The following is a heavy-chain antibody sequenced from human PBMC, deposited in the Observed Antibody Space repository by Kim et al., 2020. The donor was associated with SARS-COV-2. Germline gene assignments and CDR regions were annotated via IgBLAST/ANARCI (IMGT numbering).Heavy chain of an antibody. V-gene: IGHV3-23*01. D-gene: IGHD1-26*01. Sequence: AEPGKGRVTISRDNSKATLYLQMNSRGAEDTALYYCAKLDSGSFRGSIDFWGQGTLVTVSS. J-gene: IGHJ4*02. CDR3: AKLDSGSFRGSIDF.